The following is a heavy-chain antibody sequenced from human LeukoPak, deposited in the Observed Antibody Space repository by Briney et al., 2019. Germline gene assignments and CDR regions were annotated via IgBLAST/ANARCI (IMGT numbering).Heavy chain of an antibody. CDR3: ARDYRGGSDPGYYYGMDV. V-gene: IGHV4-39*07. D-gene: IGHD2-15*01. CDR2: IYYSGST. Sequence: SETLSLTCTVSGGSISSSSYYWAWIRQPPGKGLEWIGSIYYSGSTYYNPSLKSRVTISVDTSKNQFSLKLSSVTAADTAVYYCARDYRGGSDPGYYYGMDVWGQGTTVTVSS. CDR1: GGSISSSSYY. J-gene: IGHJ6*02.